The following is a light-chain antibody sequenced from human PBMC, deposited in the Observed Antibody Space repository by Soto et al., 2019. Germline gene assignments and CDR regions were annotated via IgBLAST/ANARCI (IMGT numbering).Light chain of an antibody. CDR1: QSAGSN. CDR3: QQYNNWPRT. V-gene: IGKV3-15*01. J-gene: IGKJ1*01. CDR2: GAS. Sequence: EIVMTQSPATLSVSPGERATLSCRASQSAGSNLAWYQQKPGQAPRLLIYGASTRATGIPARFSGSGSGTDFTLTISSLQSEDFAVYYCQQYNNWPRTFGQGTKVDIK.